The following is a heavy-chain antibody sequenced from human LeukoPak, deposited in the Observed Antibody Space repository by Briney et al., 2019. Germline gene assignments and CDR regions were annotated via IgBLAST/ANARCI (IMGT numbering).Heavy chain of an antibody. CDR1: GFTFDDYA. J-gene: IGHJ4*02. Sequence: PGGSLRLSCAASGFTFDDYAMHWVRQAPGKGLEWVSGISWNSGSIGYADSVKGRFTISRDNAKNTLYLQMNSLRAEDTAVYYCARESGIAAAGYYFDYWGQGTLVTVSS. CDR3: ARESGIAAAGYYFDY. D-gene: IGHD6-25*01. V-gene: IGHV3-9*01. CDR2: ISWNSGSI.